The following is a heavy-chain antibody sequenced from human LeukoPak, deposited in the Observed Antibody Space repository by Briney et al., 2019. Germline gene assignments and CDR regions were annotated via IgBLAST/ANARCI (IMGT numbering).Heavy chain of an antibody. CDR1: GGSFSGYY. J-gene: IGHJ5*02. CDR2: INHSGST. Sequence: SETLSLTCAVYGGSFSGYYWSWIRQPPGKGLEWIGEINHSGSTNYNPSLKSRVTISVDTSKNQFSLKLSSVTAADTAVYYCARRLRYRLRDNWFDPWGQGTLVTVSS. CDR3: ARRLRYRLRDNWFDP. V-gene: IGHV4-34*01. D-gene: IGHD1-1*01.